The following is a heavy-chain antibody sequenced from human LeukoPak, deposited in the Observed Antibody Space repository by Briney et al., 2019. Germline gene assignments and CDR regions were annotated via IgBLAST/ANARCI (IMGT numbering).Heavy chain of an antibody. Sequence: GGSLSLSCAPSGFIFSSYGMHWVRQAPGKGLEWVSYISSSGSTIYYADSVEGRFTISRDNAKNSLYLQMNSLRGEDTAVYYCARVGGRYAFDIWGQGTMVTVSS. CDR1: GFIFSSYG. D-gene: IGHD1-1*01. CDR2: ISSSGSTI. J-gene: IGHJ3*02. CDR3: ARVGGRYAFDI. V-gene: IGHV3-48*04.